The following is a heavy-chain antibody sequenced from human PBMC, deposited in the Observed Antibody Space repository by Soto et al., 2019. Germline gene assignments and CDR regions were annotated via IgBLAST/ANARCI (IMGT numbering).Heavy chain of an antibody. CDR1: GFTFSSYA. J-gene: IGHJ4*02. V-gene: IGHV3-23*01. CDR2: ISGSGGST. Sequence: GGSLRLSCAASGFTFSSYAMSWVRQAPGKGLEWVSAISGSGGSTYYADSVKGRFTISRDNSKNTLYLQMSSLRAEDTAVYYCAKAYADTYYHDSSGYYADDWRQGTLVTFSS. CDR3: AKAYADTYYHDSSGYYADD. D-gene: IGHD3-22*01.